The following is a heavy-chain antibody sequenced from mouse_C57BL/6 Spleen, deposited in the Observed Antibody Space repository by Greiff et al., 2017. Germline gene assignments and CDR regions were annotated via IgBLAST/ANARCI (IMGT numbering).Heavy chain of an antibody. V-gene: IGHV1-69*01. J-gene: IGHJ4*01. D-gene: IGHD3-1*01. CDR3: ASRGAMDY. Sequence: VQLQQPGAELVMPGASVKLSCKASGYTFTSYWMHWVKQRPGQGLSWIGEIDPSDSYTNYNQKFKGKSTLTVDKSSITAYMQLSSLTSEDSAVYYCASRGAMDYWGQGTSVTVSS. CDR1: GYTFTSYW. CDR2: IDPSDSYT.